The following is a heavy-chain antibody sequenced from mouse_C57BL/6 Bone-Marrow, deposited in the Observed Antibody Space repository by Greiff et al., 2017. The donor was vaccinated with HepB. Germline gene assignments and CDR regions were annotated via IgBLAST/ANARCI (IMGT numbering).Heavy chain of an antibody. V-gene: IGHV1-53*01. D-gene: IGHD1-1*01. CDR2: INPSNGGT. CDR1: GYTFTSYW. CDR3: ARERVITTVAGDY. Sequence: VQLQQPGTELVKPGASVKLSCKASGYTFTSYWMHWVKQRPGQGLEWIGNINPSNGGTNYNEKFKSKATLTVDKSSSTAYMQRSSLTSEDSAVYYCARERVITTVAGDYWGQGTTLTVSS. J-gene: IGHJ2*01.